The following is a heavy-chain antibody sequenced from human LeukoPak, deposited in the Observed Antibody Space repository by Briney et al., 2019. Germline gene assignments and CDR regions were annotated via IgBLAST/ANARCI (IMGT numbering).Heavy chain of an antibody. J-gene: IGHJ4*02. D-gene: IGHD3-22*01. CDR2: ISASGGSP. CDR3: AKRNYDSSGYYPHYFDY. V-gene: IGHV3-23*01. CDR1: GFTFSSYA. Sequence: GGSLRLSCAASGFTFSSYAMTWVRQAPGKGLDWVSGISASGGSPYYADSVKGRFTISRDNSKNTLYLQMNSLRAEDTAVYYCAKRNYDSSGYYPHYFDYWGQGTLVTVSA.